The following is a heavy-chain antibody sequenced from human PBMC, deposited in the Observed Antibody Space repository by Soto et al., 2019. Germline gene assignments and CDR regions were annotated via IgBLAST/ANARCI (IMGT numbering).Heavy chain of an antibody. CDR2: INAGNGNT. V-gene: IGHV1-3*01. J-gene: IGHJ3*02. D-gene: IGHD3-10*02. Sequence: ASVKVSCKASGYTFTSYALHWVRQAPGQRLEWMGWINAGNGNTKYSQKFQGRVTITRDTSASTAYMELSSLRSEDTAVYYCARDSNYVRGVIFNAFDIWGQGTMVTVSS. CDR3: ARDSNYVRGVIFNAFDI. CDR1: GYTFTSYA.